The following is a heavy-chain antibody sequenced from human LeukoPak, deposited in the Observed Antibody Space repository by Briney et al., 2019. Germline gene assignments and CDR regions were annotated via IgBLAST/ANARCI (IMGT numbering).Heavy chain of an antibody. Sequence: ASVKVSCKAYGYTFTSYYMHWVRQAPGQGLEWMGIINPSGGSTSYARKFQGRVTMTRDTSTSTVYMELSSLRSEDTAVYYCARDDYYDSSGAEVYFDYWGQGTLVTVSS. CDR3: ARDDYYDSSGAEVYFDY. CDR1: GYTFTSYY. CDR2: INPSGGST. J-gene: IGHJ4*02. D-gene: IGHD3-22*01. V-gene: IGHV1-46*01.